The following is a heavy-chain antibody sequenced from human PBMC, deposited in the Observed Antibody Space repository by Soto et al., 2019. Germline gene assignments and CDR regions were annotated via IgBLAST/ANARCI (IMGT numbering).Heavy chain of an antibody. D-gene: IGHD6-19*01. V-gene: IGHV2-70*11. CDR2: IDWDDDK. Sequence: VSGPTLVNPTQTLTLTCTFSGFSLSTSGMCVSWIRQPPGKALEWLARIDWDDDKYYSTSLKTRLTISKDTSKNQVVLTMTNMDPVDTATYYCACSRLYSSGWDSLDFWGQGTLVTVSS. CDR1: GFSLSTSGMC. CDR3: ACSRLYSSGWDSLDF. J-gene: IGHJ4*02.